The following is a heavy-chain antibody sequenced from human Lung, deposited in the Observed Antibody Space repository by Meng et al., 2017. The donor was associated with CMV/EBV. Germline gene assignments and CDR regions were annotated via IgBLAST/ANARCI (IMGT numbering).Heavy chain of an antibody. CDR2: INPDRGGT. Sequence: ASXXVSXKASGYTFTGYYIHWVRQAPGQGLVWMGWINPDRGGTDYPQKFQGRVTMTRDTSISTAYMELTRLTSDDTAVYYCAKAAYSSFARGGYYFDNWGQGTLVTVSS. CDR3: AKAAYSSFARGGYYFDN. V-gene: IGHV1-2*02. CDR1: GYTFTGYY. D-gene: IGHD6-6*01. J-gene: IGHJ4*02.